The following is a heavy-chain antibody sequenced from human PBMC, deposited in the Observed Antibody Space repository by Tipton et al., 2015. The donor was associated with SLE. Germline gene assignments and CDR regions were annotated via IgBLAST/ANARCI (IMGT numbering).Heavy chain of an antibody. Sequence: SLRLSCAASGFTFSSYWMSWVRQAPGKGLEWVANIKQDGSEKYYVDSVKGRFTISRDNAKNSLYLQMNSLRAEDTAVYYCARDGLAWGYYYYMDVWGKGTTVTVSS. J-gene: IGHJ6*03. V-gene: IGHV3-7*01. CDR3: ARDGLAWGYYYYMDV. D-gene: IGHD3-16*01. CDR1: GFTFSSYW. CDR2: IKQDGSEK.